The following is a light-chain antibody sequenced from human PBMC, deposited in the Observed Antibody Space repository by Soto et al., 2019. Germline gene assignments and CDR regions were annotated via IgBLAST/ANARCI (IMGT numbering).Light chain of an antibody. CDR1: QSVSSSF. V-gene: IGKV3-20*01. CDR3: QQYSGSPLT. J-gene: IGKJ4*01. CDR2: GAS. Sequence: EIVLTQSPGNLSLSPGERATLSCRASQSVSSSFLAWYQQKPGQAPRLLIYGASSRATGIPDRFSGSGSGTDFTLISSRLEHEDSADYCCQQYSGSPLTFGEGTKVEIK.